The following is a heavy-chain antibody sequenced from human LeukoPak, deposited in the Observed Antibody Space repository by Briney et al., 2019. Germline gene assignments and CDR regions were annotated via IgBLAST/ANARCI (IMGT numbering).Heavy chain of an antibody. D-gene: IGHD3-22*01. CDR2: ISASGGRT. Sequence: PGGSLRLSCAASGFTVSNNYMSWVRQAPGKGLEWVSVISASGGRTSYADSVKGRFTVSRDNSKNTLYLQMNSLRAEDTAVYFCVEGGAPSYYDGSGDAYFDYWGQGTLVTVSS. J-gene: IGHJ4*02. CDR3: VEGGAPSYYDGSGDAYFDY. V-gene: IGHV3-23*01. CDR1: GFTVSNNY.